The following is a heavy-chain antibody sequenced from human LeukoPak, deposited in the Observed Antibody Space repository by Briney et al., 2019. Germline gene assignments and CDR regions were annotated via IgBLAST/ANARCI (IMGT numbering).Heavy chain of an antibody. V-gene: IGHV3-7*01. Sequence: GGSLRLSCATSGFSLSSYWMIWVRQAPGKGLEWVANINQDGSEKNYVGSVKGRFTISRDNAKNSLYLQMNSLRAEDTAVYYCARARYCDYWGQGTLVTVSS. CDR1: GFSLSSYW. CDR3: ARARYCDY. CDR2: INQDGSEK. J-gene: IGHJ4*02. D-gene: IGHD2-15*01.